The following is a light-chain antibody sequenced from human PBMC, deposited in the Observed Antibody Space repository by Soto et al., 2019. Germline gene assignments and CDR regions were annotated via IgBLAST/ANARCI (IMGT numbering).Light chain of an antibody. CDR2: EVS. CDR1: NSDVGGYNY. CDR3: SSYTSSSTLV. J-gene: IGLJ2*01. Sequence: QSALTQPASVSGSPGQSITIYCTGTNSDVGGYNYVSWYQQHPGKAPKLMIYEVSNRPSGVSNRFSGSKSGNTASLTISGLQAEDEADYYCSSYTSSSTLVFGGGTKLTVL. V-gene: IGLV2-14*01.